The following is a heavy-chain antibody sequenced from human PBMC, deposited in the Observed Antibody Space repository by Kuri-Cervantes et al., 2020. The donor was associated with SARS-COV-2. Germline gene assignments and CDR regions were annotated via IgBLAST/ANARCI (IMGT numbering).Heavy chain of an antibody. CDR3: ARMSYGDFPPSYYYYMDV. CDR2: INWNGGST. J-gene: IGHJ6*03. V-gene: IGHV3-20*04. Sequence: LSLTCAASGFTFDDYGMSWVRQAPGKGLEWVSGINWNGGSTGYADSVKGRFTISRDNAKNSLYLQMNSLRAEDTAVYYCARMSYGDFPPSYYYYMDVWGKGTTVTVSS. D-gene: IGHD4-17*01. CDR1: GFTFDDYG.